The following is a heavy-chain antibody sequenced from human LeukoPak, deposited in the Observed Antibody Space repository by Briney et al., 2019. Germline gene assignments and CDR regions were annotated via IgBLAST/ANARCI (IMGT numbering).Heavy chain of an antibody. V-gene: IGHV1-2*02. CDR3: ARGTLRDYNLPFDP. D-gene: IGHD4-11*01. CDR1: GYTFTDFY. J-gene: IGHJ5*02. CDR2: INPYSGAT. Sequence: GASVKVSCNASGYTFTDFYLHWVRQAPGQGLEWMGWINPYSGATNYAQNFQGRVTMTRDTSISTAYMELSRLRSDDTAVYYCARGTLRDYNLPFDPWGQGTLVTVSS.